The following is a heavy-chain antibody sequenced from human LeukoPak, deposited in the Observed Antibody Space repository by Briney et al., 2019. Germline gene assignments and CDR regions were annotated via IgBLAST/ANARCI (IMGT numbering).Heavy chain of an antibody. Sequence: PSETLSLTCSVSGGXIRGYFCTWIRQPPGKGLEWIGYIYYSGSTNYNPSLKSRVTIAVDTSKNQFSLRLSSVTAADTAVYYCAMAYSSSWYYFDYWGQGTLVTVSS. D-gene: IGHD6-13*01. CDR2: IYYSGST. CDR3: AMAYSSSWYYFDY. V-gene: IGHV4-59*01. CDR1: GGXIRGYF. J-gene: IGHJ4*02.